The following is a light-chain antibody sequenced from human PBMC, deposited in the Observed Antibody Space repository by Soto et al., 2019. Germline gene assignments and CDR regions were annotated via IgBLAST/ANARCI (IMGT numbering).Light chain of an antibody. Sequence: DIQMTQSPSSLSASVGDRVTITCRASQSISSYLNWYQQKPGKAPKLLIYDVSILESGVPSRFSGSGSGTEFTLTISSLQPDDFATYYCQQYNSYSPTFGQGTKVDIK. V-gene: IGKV1-5*01. J-gene: IGKJ1*01. CDR1: QSISSY. CDR3: QQYNSYSPT. CDR2: DVS.